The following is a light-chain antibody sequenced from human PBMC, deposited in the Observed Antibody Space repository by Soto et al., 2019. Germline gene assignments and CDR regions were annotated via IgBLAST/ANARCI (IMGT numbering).Light chain of an antibody. CDR3: GTWDSSLSAVV. V-gene: IGLV1-51*02. CDR1: YSNIGNNY. CDR2: ENN. Sequence: QSVLTQPPSVSAAPGQKVTISCSGSYSNIGNNYVSWYQQLPGTAPKLLIYENNKRPSGIPDRFSGSKSGTSATLGITGLQTGDEADYYCGTWDSSLSAVVFGGGTQLTVL. J-gene: IGLJ2*01.